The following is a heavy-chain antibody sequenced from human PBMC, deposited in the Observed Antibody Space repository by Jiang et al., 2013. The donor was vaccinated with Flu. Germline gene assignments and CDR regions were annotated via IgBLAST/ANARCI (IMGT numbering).Heavy chain of an antibody. V-gene: IGHV4-59*01. J-gene: IGHJ4*02. CDR3: ARGYSYNLDGNYGGFDY. Sequence: GLVKPFGDPVPHLLFLWRLHRPLLLELDPAVPRKGLEWMVLSMQWGHQVQPSLKSRVTMSVDTSRDQLSLKLTSVTAADTAVYFCARGYSYNLDGNYGGFDYWGQGTRVTVSS. CDR2: SMQWGH. CDR1: RLHRPLL. D-gene: IGHD4-23*01.